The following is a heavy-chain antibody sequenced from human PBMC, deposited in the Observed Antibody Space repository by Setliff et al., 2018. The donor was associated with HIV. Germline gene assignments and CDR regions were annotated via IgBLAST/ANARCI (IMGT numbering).Heavy chain of an antibody. V-gene: IGHV3-7*03. Sequence: GGSLRLSCAASGFTFSNSWMTWVRQAPGKGLEWVANIKKDGSDKFYVDSVKGRFAISRDNAKNSLNLEMNSLRAEDTAVYYCAKTTPSSIRYPYCYYMDVWGKGTTVTVSS. D-gene: IGHD6-13*01. CDR2: IKKDGSDK. CDR1: GFTFSNSW. CDR3: AKTTPSSIRYPYCYYMDV. J-gene: IGHJ6*03.